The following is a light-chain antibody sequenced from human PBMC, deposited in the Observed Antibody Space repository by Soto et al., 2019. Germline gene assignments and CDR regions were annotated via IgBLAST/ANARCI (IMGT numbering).Light chain of an antibody. CDR1: SSDVGGYNY. CDR2: EVS. J-gene: IGLJ2*01. Sequence: QSALTQPASVSGSPGQSITISCTGTSSDVGGYNYVSWYQQHPGKASKLMIYEVSNRPSGVSNRCSGSKSGNTASLTNSGPPAEDEADYYCSSYSSSRTLLFGGGTKLTV. CDR3: SSYSSSRTLL. V-gene: IGLV2-14*01.